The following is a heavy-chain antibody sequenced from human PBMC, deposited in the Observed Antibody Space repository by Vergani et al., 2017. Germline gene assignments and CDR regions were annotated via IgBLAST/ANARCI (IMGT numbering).Heavy chain of an antibody. V-gene: IGHV3-11*04. D-gene: IGHD6-13*01. J-gene: IGHJ4*02. Sequence: QVQLVESGGGLVKPGGSLRLSCAASGFTFSEHYMSWIRQAPGKGLEWVSYIGSSGSTIYYADSVKGRFTSSRDNAKNSLYLQLNSLRAEDTAVYYCAREQIAAAGTGFDYWGQGTLVTVSS. CDR1: GFTFSEHY. CDR2: IGSSGSTI. CDR3: AREQIAAAGTGFDY.